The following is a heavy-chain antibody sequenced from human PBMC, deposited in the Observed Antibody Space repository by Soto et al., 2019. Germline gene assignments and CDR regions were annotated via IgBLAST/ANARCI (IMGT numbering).Heavy chain of an antibody. J-gene: IGHJ6*02. CDR3: AKVSLGAATITDYYHYGLDV. CDR2: ISDSGSTT. Sequence: EVQLLESGGGLVQPGGSLRLSCAASGFTFTSYAVTWVRQAPGKGLEWVSGISDSGSTTYYADSVKGRFTISRDNSKNTLYLQMNSLRADDTAVYYCAKVSLGAATITDYYHYGLDVWGQGTTVTVSS. D-gene: IGHD1-26*01. CDR1: GFTFTSYA. V-gene: IGHV3-23*01.